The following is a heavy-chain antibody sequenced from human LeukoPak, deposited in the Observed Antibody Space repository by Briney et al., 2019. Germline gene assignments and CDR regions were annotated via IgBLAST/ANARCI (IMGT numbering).Heavy chain of an antibody. Sequence: GGSLRLSCAASGFTFNIYEMNWVRQAPGKGLEWVSYISSSGTTIYYADSVKGRFTISRDNAKNSLYLQMNSLRDEDTAVYYCARDKVVGATFFDYWGQGTLVTVSS. J-gene: IGHJ4*02. CDR2: ISSSGTTI. CDR3: ARDKVVGATFFDY. V-gene: IGHV3-48*03. CDR1: GFTFNIYE. D-gene: IGHD1-26*01.